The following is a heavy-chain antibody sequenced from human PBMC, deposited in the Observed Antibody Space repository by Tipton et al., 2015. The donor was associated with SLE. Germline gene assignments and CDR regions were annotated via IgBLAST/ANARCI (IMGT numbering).Heavy chain of an antibody. CDR3: ARDISVNYWTHYYMDV. D-gene: IGHD3/OR15-3a*01. CDR2: IKYDGSEK. J-gene: IGHJ6*03. CDR1: AFTFSSYW. Sequence: SLRLSCAASAFTFSSYWMSWVRLAPGKGLEWVANIKYDGSEKSYVDSVRGRFTISRDNTRNVMYLQMNSLRAEDTAVYYCARDISVNYWTHYYMDVWGTGTTVTVSS. V-gene: IGHV3-7*01.